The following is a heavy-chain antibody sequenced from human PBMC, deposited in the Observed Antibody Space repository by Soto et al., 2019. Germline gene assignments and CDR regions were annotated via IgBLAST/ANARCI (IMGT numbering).Heavy chain of an antibody. CDR2: IYHSGST. V-gene: IGHV4-4*02. CDR1: GASISSTSTYDW. CDR3: AKMVGATLVDN. Sequence: QVQLQDSGPGLVKPSGTLSLTCAVSGASISSTSTYDWWSWVRQPPGKGLEWIGEIYHSGSTNYNPSLKSRVTMSVDKSKNQFSLRLSSVTAADTAVYYCAKMVGATLVDNWGQGTLVTVSS. J-gene: IGHJ4*02. D-gene: IGHD1-26*01.